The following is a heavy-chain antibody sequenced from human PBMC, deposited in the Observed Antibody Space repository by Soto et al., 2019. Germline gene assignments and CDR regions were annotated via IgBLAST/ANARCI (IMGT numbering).Heavy chain of an antibody. V-gene: IGHV3-30*18. J-gene: IGHJ6*02. CDR2: ISYDGSNK. D-gene: IGHD2-2*01. CDR1: GFTFSSYC. Sequence: PGMSLRISCAASGFTFSSYCMHWVRQAPGKGLEWVAVISYDGSNKYYADSEKGRFTISRDNSKNSLYLQMNSLRAEDTAVYYCAKSRFDSGYCSSTSCYAHYCYYGMDVWGQGT. CDR3: AKSRFDSGYCSSTSCYAHYCYYGMDV.